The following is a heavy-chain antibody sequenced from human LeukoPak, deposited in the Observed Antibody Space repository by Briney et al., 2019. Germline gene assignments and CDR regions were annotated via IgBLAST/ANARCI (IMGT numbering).Heavy chain of an antibody. CDR3: ARDPDCGGDCYAYYFDY. J-gene: IGHJ4*02. V-gene: IGHV3-30*04. Sequence: PGGSLRLSCAASGFTFSSYAMHWVRQAPGKGLEWVAVISYDGSNKYYADSVKGRFTISRDNSKNTLYLQMNSLRAEDTAVYYCARDPDCGGDCYAYYFDYWGQGTLVTVSS. D-gene: IGHD2-21*02. CDR1: GFTFSSYA. CDR2: ISYDGSNK.